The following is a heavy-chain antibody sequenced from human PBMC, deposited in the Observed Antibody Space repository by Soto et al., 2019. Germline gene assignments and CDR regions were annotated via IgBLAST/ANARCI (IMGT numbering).Heavy chain of an antibody. J-gene: IGHJ4*02. CDR2: ISGSGAYT. Sequence: RRLSCAASGFTFSTYAMNWVRQPPGKGLEWVSSISGSGAYTYYADSVQGRFTISRDNSKNTLNLQMNSLRAEDTAVYYCARDRHPYSTKYSFDYWGQGTLVTVS. V-gene: IGHV3-23*01. CDR3: ARDRHPYSTKYSFDY. CDR1: GFTFSTYA. D-gene: IGHD2-2*01.